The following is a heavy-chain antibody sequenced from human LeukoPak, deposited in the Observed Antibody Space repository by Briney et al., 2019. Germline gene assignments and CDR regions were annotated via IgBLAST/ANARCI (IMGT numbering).Heavy chain of an antibody. J-gene: IGHJ3*02. Sequence: GGSLRLSCAASGFTFSSYSMNWVRQAPGKGLEWVSSISSSSSYIYYADSVKGRFTISRDNAKNSLYLQIDSLRAKDISVYYCARVKTKNAFDIWGQGTMVTVSS. CDR2: ISSSSSYI. D-gene: IGHD2-8*01. CDR3: ARVKTKNAFDI. CDR1: GFTFSSYS. V-gene: IGHV3-21*03.